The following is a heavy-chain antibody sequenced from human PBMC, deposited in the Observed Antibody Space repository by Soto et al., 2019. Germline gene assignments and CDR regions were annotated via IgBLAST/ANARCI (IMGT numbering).Heavy chain of an antibody. D-gene: IGHD5-18*01. CDR2: IIPMFGTA. V-gene: IGHV1-69*05. CDR1: GGTFSTYA. Sequence: QVQLVQSGAEVKKSESSVKVSCKAPGGTFSTYAISWVRQAPGQGLEWMGGIIPMFGTANYAQRFQDRVTITXXESTNTVYMELSSLRSEDTAVYFCASGIQLWLRRINNGYSGWGQGTLVTVSS. J-gene: IGHJ4*02. CDR3: ASGIQLWLRRINNGYSG.